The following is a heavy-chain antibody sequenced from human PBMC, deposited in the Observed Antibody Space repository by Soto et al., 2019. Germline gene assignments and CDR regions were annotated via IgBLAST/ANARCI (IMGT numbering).Heavy chain of an antibody. V-gene: IGHV3-15*01. CDR2: IKTKADGGTT. CDR3: TAHMGEVIPLDY. D-gene: IGHD3-16*01. J-gene: IGHJ4*02. Sequence: EVHLVESGGDFVKPGGSLRVSCAVSGFSFSNAWMSWVRQAPGKGPEWVGRIKTKADGGTTDYAAPVKGRLTISRDELMNTVFLQMHSLETEDTAVYYCTAHMGEVIPLDYWAEGALVTVSS. CDR1: GFSFSNAW.